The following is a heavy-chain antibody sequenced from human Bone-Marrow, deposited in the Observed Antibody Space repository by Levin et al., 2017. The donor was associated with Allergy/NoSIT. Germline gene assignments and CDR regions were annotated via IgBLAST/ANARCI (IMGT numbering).Heavy chain of an antibody. CDR1: GFFFSNAW. V-gene: IGHV3-15*01. Sequence: GGSLRLSCAASGFFFSNAWMSWVRQAPGKGLEWVGRIKRKTDGGATDYAAPVNGRLTISRDESESTLYLQMNSLKSGETAVYYCSQGHIHDVGISYGTYSYYYYMDVWGEGTTVTVSS. D-gene: IGHD3-3*01. CDR2: IKRKTDGGAT. CDR3: SQGHIHDVGISYGTYSYYYYMDV. J-gene: IGHJ6*03.